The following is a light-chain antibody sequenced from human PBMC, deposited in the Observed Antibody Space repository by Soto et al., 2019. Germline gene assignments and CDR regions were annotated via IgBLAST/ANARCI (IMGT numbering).Light chain of an antibody. Sequence: DIQMTQSPSTLSASVGDKMTITCRASDSTSTWLAWYQHKPGKAPNLLIYKASSLESGVPSRFSGSGSGTEFTLTIISLQPDDVATYYCQQYGRYRTFGQGTKVEIK. CDR1: DSTSTW. CDR2: KAS. V-gene: IGKV1-5*03. J-gene: IGKJ1*01. CDR3: QQYGRYRT.